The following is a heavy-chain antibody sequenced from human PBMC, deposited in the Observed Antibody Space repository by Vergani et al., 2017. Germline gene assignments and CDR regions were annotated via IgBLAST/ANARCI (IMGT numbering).Heavy chain of an antibody. V-gene: IGHV1-2*02. CDR2: INPNSGGT. Sequence: QVQLVQSGAEVKKPGASVKVSCKASGYTFTDYFMHWVRQAPGQGLEWMGWINPNSGGTNYAQKFQGRVTMTRDTSISTAYMELSNRRSDDTAVYYCARVGTSSNRDYFYYWGQGTLVTVSS. CDR1: GYTFTDYF. D-gene: IGHD2-2*01. CDR3: ARVGTSSNRDYFYY. J-gene: IGHJ4*02.